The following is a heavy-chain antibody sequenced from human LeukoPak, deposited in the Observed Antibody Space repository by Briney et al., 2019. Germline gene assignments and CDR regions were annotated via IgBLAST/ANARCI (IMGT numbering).Heavy chain of an antibody. V-gene: IGHV3-23*01. Sequence: GGSLRLSCAASGFTFRNYAMSWVRQAPGKGLEWVSAITGSGTGTYYADSVKGRFTISRDDSKNTLYLQMSSLRAEDTAVYYCARMGKGTLDYWGQGTLVTVSS. CDR2: ITGSGTGT. CDR3: ARMGKGTLDY. CDR1: GFTFRNYA. D-gene: IGHD1-1*01. J-gene: IGHJ4*02.